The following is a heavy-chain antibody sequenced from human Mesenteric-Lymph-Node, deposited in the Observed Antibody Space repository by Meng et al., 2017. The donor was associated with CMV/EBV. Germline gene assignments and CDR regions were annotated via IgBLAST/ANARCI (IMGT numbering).Heavy chain of an antibody. D-gene: IGHD2-2*01. Sequence: GESLKISCAASGFTYSDYYMNWVRQAPGKGLEWVSSISSSSSYIYYADSVKGRFTISRDNAKNSLYLQMNSLRAEDTAVYYCARAHIVVVPAAIGYYYGMDVWGQGTTVTVSS. CDR2: ISSSSSYI. CDR3: ARAHIVVVPAAIGYYYGMDV. CDR1: GFTYSDYY. V-gene: IGHV3-21*01. J-gene: IGHJ6*02.